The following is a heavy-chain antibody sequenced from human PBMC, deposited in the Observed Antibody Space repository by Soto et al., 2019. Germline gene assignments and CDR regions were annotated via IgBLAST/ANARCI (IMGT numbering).Heavy chain of an antibody. Sequence: ASVKVSCKASGYTFTSYGISWVRQAPGQGLEWMGWISAYNGNTNYAQKLRGRVTMTTDTSTSTAYMELRSLRSDDTAVYYCARDFLSDSSGWPPSDYWGQGTLVTVSS. J-gene: IGHJ4*02. D-gene: IGHD6-19*01. CDR2: ISAYNGNT. CDR1: GYTFTSYG. V-gene: IGHV1-18*04. CDR3: ARDFLSDSSGWPPSDY.